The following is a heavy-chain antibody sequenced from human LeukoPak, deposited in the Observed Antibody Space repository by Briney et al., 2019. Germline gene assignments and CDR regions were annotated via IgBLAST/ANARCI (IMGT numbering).Heavy chain of an antibody. J-gene: IGHJ4*02. V-gene: IGHV3-21*01. CDR2: ISSSSSYI. CDR3: ASAPDNSGWYPFDY. D-gene: IGHD6-19*01. CDR1: GFTFSDYS. Sequence: GGSLRLSCAASGFTFSDYSMNWVRQAPGKGLEWVSSISSSSSYIYYADSVKGRFTISRDNAENSLYLQMSSLRAEDTAVYYCASAPDNSGWYPFDYWGQGTLVTVSS.